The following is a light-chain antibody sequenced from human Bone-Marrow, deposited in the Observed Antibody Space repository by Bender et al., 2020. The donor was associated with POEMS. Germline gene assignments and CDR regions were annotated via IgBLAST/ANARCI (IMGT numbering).Light chain of an antibody. CDR2: SDK. J-gene: IGLJ3*02. CDR3: AAWHAGLSGGV. V-gene: IGLV1-44*01. CDR1: NSNIGTNA. Sequence: QSVLTQPPSASGTPGQRVTISCSGSNSNIGTNAVNWYQQFTGTAPKLLTYSDKQRPSGAPDQFYAFKSGTSASLAISRFLSEDVADYYCAAWHAGLSGGVIGGATTGTFL.